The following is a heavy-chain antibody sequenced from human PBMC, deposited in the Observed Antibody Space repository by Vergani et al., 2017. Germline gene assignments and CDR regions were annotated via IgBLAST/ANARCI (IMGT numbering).Heavy chain of an antibody. J-gene: IGHJ2*01. CDR3: ARGPGDGFFL. D-gene: IGHD5-24*01. Sequence: VQLVESGGGVVQPGRSLRLSCAASGFTFSSYWMHWVRQAPGTGLVWVSRINSDGSSTSYADSVKGRFPISRDNAKNTLYLQMNSLRAEDPAVYYCARGPGDGFFLWGRGTLVTVSS. CDR1: GFTFSSYW. V-gene: IGHV3-74*02. CDR2: INSDGSST.